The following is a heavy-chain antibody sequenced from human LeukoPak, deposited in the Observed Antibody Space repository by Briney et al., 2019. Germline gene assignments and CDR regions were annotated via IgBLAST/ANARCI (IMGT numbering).Heavy chain of an antibody. CDR2: IYYTGST. CDR1: GDSVSSTTYY. Sequence: PSETLSLTCTVSGDSVSSTTYYWGWIRQPPGKGLEWMANIYYTGSTYSNPSLKSRVSMSVDTSKNQFPLKMSSLTAADTAVYFCARLSKGRYFDYIFDYWGQGTLVTVSS. V-gene: IGHV4-39*01. J-gene: IGHJ4*02. CDR3: ARLSKGRYFDYIFDY. D-gene: IGHD3-9*01.